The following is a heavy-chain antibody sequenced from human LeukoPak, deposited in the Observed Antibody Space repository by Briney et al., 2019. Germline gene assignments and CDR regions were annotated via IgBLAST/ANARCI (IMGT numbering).Heavy chain of an antibody. CDR2: IKEDGSER. J-gene: IGHJ4*02. Sequence: GGSLRLSCEGSAFIFSGHWMNWVRQTPGKGLEWVASIKEDGSERQYVDSVKGRFSISRDNARNTLYLQMNSLRVEDTAIYYCVRGTNDWTGIDYWGQGTLVTVSS. CDR1: AFIFSGHW. D-gene: IGHD2-8*01. V-gene: IGHV3-7*01. CDR3: VRGTNDWTGIDY.